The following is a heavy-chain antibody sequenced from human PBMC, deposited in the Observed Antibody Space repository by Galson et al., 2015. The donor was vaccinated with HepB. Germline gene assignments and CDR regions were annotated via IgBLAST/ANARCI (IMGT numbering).Heavy chain of an antibody. CDR2: ISSSSSYT. D-gene: IGHD4-23*01. Sequence: SLRLSCAASGFTFSDYYMSWIRQAPGKGLEWVSYISSSSSYTNYADSVKGRFTISRDNAKNSLYLQMNSLRAEDTAVYYCARGEKFHDYGGNALFDYWGQGTLVTVSS. J-gene: IGHJ4*02. CDR3: ARGEKFHDYGGNALFDY. CDR1: GFTFSDYY. V-gene: IGHV3-11*05.